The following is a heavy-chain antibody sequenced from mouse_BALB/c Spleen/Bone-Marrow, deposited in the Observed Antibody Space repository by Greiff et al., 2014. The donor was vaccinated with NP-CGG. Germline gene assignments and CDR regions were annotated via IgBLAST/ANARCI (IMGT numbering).Heavy chain of an antibody. CDR2: IDPANGNT. D-gene: IGHD1-1*01. J-gene: IGHJ2*01. CDR3: ARYYYGSSYFDY. CDR1: GFNIKDTY. Sequence: DVQLVESGAELVKQGASVKLSCTASGFNIKDTYMHWVKQRPEQGLEWIGRIDPANGNTKYDPKFQGKATITADTSSNTAYLQLSSLTSEDTAVYYCARYYYGSSYFDYWGQGTTLTVSS. V-gene: IGHV14-3*02.